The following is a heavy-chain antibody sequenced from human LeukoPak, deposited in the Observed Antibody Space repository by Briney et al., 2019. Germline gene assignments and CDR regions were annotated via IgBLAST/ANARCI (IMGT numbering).Heavy chain of an antibody. Sequence: ASVKVSCKASGYTFTTYYMHWVRQAPGQGLEWMGGIIPIFGTANYAQKFQGRVTITAGESTSTAYMELSSLRSEDTAVYYCARGSGWSQNFDYWGQGTLVTVSS. D-gene: IGHD6-19*01. CDR3: ARGSGWSQNFDY. V-gene: IGHV1-69*13. J-gene: IGHJ4*02. CDR1: GYTFTTYY. CDR2: IIPIFGTA.